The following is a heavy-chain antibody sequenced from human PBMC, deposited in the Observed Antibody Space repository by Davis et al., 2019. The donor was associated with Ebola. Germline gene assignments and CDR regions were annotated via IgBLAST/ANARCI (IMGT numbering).Heavy chain of an antibody. J-gene: IGHJ6*02. D-gene: IGHD5-24*01. CDR1: GGTFSNYA. CDR2: IIPIFGTA. CDR3: ARGNVEMATIFYYYYYGMDV. V-gene: IGHV1-69*13. Sequence: SVKVSCKAFGGTFSNYAISWVRQAPGQGLEWMGGIIPIFGTANYAHNFQDRVPITADEFTSTAYMELSSLRSEDTAVYYCARGNVEMATIFYYYYYGMDVWGQGTTVTVSS.